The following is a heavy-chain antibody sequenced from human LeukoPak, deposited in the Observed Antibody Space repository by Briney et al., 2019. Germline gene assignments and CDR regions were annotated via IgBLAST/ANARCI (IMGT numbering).Heavy chain of an antibody. J-gene: IGHJ6*02. CDR1: GYTFTSYG. Sequence: GASVKVSCKASGYTFTSYGISWVRQAPGQGLEWMGWISAYNGNTNYAQKLQGRVTMTTDTSTSTAYMELRSLRSDDTAVYYCARDLLRYFDWLYYYYGMDAWGQGTTVTVSS. D-gene: IGHD3-9*01. CDR3: ARDLLRYFDWLYYYYGMDA. V-gene: IGHV1-18*01. CDR2: ISAYNGNT.